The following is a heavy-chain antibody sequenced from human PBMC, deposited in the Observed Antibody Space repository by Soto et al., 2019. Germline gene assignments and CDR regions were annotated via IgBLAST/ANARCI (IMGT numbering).Heavy chain of an antibody. CDR1: GFTFRDHG. V-gene: IGHV3-49*04. CDR2: IRSSRHGATT. D-gene: IGHD2-15*01. J-gene: IGHJ5*02. Sequence: PGASLRLSCATSGFTFRDHGMSWVRQAPGKGLELVGFIRSSRHGATTDYAASVKGRFFISRDDSKSIAYLQMHNLETEDTAVYDCTRAPFRCSGGGCYSADAWGQGTPVTV. CDR3: TRAPFRCSGGGCYSADA.